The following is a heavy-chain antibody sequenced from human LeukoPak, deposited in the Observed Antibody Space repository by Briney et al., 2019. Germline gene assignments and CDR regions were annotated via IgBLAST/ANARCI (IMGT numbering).Heavy chain of an antibody. V-gene: IGHV1-2*02. J-gene: IGHJ4*02. D-gene: IGHD3-10*01. Sequence: GASVKVSCKASGYTFTGYYMHWVRQAPGQGLEWMGWINPNSGGTNYAQKFQGRVTMTRDTSISTAYMELSRLRSDDTAVYYCARGHYGSGSYYNPDYWGQGTLVTVSS. CDR2: INPNSGGT. CDR1: GYTFTGYY. CDR3: ARGHYGSGSYYNPDY.